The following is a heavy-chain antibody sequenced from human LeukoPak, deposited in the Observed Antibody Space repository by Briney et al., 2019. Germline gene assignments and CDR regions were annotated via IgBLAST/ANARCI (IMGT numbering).Heavy chain of an antibody. CDR3: AKGLGTSVYLYY. V-gene: IGHV3-23*01. CDR1: GFTFSNYD. J-gene: IGHJ4*02. CDR2: ISDSGDRT. D-gene: IGHD3-3*01. Sequence: GGSLRLSCAASGFTFSNYDMSWVRQAPGKGLERVSGISDSGDRTYYADSVKGGFTISSDNSKNMLYLQMNSLRVEDTALYYCAKGLGTSVYLYYLGQGTLVPVSS.